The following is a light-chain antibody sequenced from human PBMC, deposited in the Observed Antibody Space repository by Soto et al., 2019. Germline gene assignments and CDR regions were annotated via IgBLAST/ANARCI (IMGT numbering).Light chain of an antibody. V-gene: IGKV3-15*01. CDR1: QNINSN. Sequence: EIVMTQSPATLSLSPGERATLSCRASQNINSNLAWYQQKPGQVPRLFMFRASSRANGIPARFSGSGSGTEFNLTISSLQSDDFATYYCQQYNSYPWTFGQGTKVEIK. J-gene: IGKJ1*01. CDR2: RAS. CDR3: QQYNSYPWT.